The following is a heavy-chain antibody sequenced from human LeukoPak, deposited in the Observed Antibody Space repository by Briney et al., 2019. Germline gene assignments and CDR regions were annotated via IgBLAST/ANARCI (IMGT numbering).Heavy chain of an antibody. V-gene: IGHV1-8*01. D-gene: IGHD4-11*01. Sequence: ASVKVSCKASGYTFTNFDINWVRQATGQGLEWMGWINPKTGNTGSAQKLQGRVTITGNTSISTAYMELSSLRSEDTAVYYCVRIDYSNAFDIWGQGTMVTVPS. J-gene: IGHJ3*02. CDR3: VRIDYSNAFDI. CDR2: INPKTGNT. CDR1: GYTFTNFD.